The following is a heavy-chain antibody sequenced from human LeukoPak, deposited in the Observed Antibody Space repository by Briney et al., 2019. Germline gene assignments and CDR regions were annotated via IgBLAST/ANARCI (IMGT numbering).Heavy chain of an antibody. D-gene: IGHD5-18*01. CDR3: AREGARGYSLRTFDY. Sequence: PSETLSLTCAVYGGSFSGYYWSWIRQPPGKGLEWIGEINHSGSTNYNPSLKSRVTISVDTSKNQFSLKLSSVTAADTAVYYCAREGARGYSLRTFDYWGQGTLVTVSS. CDR2: INHSGST. J-gene: IGHJ4*02. V-gene: IGHV4-34*01. CDR1: GGSFSGYY.